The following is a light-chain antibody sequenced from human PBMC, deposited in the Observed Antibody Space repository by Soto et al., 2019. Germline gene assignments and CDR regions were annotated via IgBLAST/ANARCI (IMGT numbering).Light chain of an antibody. CDR1: SSNIGAEYD. CDR2: GDN. CDR3: QSYDSSLTTFV. J-gene: IGLJ1*01. Sequence: QTLLTQPHSVSGAPEQRVAIYCTGSSSNIGAEYDVHWYQQLPGTAPKRLIYGDNHRPSGVPDRFSGSKSGTSASLAITGLQPEDEADYYGQSYDSSLTTFVFGTGTKVTVL. V-gene: IGLV1-40*01.